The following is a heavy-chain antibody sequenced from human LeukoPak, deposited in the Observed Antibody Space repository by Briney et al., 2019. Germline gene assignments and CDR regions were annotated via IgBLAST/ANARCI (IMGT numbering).Heavy chain of an antibody. Sequence: GGSLRLSCAASGFTFSSYSMNWVRQAPGKGLEWVSYISSSSNYINYAGSVKGRFTISRDNAKNSLYLQMNSLRAEDTAVYYCARDESLVRGAAFDYWGQGTLVTVSS. CDR2: ISSSSNYI. D-gene: IGHD3-10*01. CDR1: GFTFSSYS. J-gene: IGHJ4*02. CDR3: ARDESLVRGAAFDY. V-gene: IGHV3-21*01.